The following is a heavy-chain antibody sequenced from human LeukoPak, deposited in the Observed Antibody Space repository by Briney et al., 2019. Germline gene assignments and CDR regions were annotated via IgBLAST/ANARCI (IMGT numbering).Heavy chain of an antibody. CDR2: ISHSGST. CDR3: ARKNIPSPRIRYSSDWNGRAFDY. Sequence: PSETLSLTCAVSGGSISSSNWWSWVRPPPGKGLEWIGEISHSGSTNYNPSLKSRVTISVDKSKNQFSLKLSSVTAADTAVYSGARKNIPSPRIRYSSDWNGRAFDYWGQGTLVTVSS. CDR1: GGSISSSNW. V-gene: IGHV4-4*02. D-gene: IGHD6-25*01. J-gene: IGHJ4*02.